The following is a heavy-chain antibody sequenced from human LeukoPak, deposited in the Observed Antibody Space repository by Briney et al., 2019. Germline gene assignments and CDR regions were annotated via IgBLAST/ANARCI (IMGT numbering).Heavy chain of an antibody. J-gene: IGHJ4*02. CDR1: GRSISSGGYY. Sequence: YPSETLSLTCTVSGRSISSGGYYWSWIRQHPGKGLEWIGYIYYSGSTYYNPSLKSRVTISVDTSKNQFSLKLSSVTAADTAVYYCAKDDDILTGYQYDYWGQGTVVTVSS. CDR2: IYYSGST. V-gene: IGHV4-31*03. D-gene: IGHD3-9*01. CDR3: AKDDDILTGYQYDY.